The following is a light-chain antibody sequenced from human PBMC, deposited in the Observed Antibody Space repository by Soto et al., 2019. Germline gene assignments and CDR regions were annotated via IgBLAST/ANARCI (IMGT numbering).Light chain of an antibody. CDR2: EDI. CDR3: CSYTTSSTLV. J-gene: IGLJ1*01. V-gene: IGLV2-14*01. Sequence: QSVLTQPASVSGSPGQSIAISCAGTSSDIGTYNHVSWYQQHPGKAPQPIIYEDINRPSGLSSRFSGSKSGNTASLTISGLQAEDEADYFCCSYTTSSTLVCGTGTKVTVL. CDR1: SSDIGTYNH.